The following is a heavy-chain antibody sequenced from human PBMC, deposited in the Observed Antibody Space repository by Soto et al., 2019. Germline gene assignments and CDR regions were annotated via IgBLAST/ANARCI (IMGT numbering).Heavy chain of an antibody. CDR2: INPDSGVT. CDR3: TRDQGWELPGGN. CDR1: GYTFTGYY. D-gene: IGHD1-26*01. J-gene: IGHJ1*01. Sequence: GASVKVSCKTSGYTFTGYYMHWVRQAPGQGLEWMGWINPDSGVTKYAEKFQGRVTVTRDTSISTVYMELSRLRSDDTALYYCTRDQGWELPGGNWGQGTLVTVSS. V-gene: IGHV1-2*02.